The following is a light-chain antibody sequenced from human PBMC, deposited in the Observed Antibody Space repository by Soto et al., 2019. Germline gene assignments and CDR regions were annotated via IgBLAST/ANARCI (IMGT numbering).Light chain of an antibody. CDR2: DAS. V-gene: IGKV3-11*01. J-gene: IGKJ4*01. CDR1: QSVSGY. CDR3: QQRSNWPLT. Sequence: EIVLTQSPATLSLSPGERATLSCRASQSVSGYLAWYQQKPGQAPRLLIYDASNRATGIPARFIGTGSGTDFTLTISRLEPGDFAGYFCQQRSNWPLTFGGGTKVTLK.